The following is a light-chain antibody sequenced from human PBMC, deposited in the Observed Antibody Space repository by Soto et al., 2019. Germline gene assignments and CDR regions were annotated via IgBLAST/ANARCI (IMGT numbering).Light chain of an antibody. CDR3: QQYGSSPRT. J-gene: IGKJ1*01. V-gene: IGKV3-20*01. Sequence: EIVLTQSPGTLSLSPGERATLSCRASQSVTNTYLAWYQQRPGQAPRLLIYAASSRATGIPDRFSGSGSGTDFTLTISRLEPEDFAVYYCQQYGSSPRTFGRGTKVDIK. CDR2: AAS. CDR1: QSVTNTY.